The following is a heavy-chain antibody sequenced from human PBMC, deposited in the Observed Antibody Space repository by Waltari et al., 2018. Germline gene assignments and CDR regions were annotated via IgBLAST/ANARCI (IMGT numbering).Heavy chain of an antibody. D-gene: IGHD4-17*01. CDR1: GGSFSGYY. V-gene: IGHV4-34*01. CDR2: INHSGST. CDR3: ASGGYDYGDYPGI. J-gene: IGHJ4*02. Sequence: QVQLQQWAAGLLQPSATLSLTCAVYGGSFSGYYWSWIRQPPGKGLEWIGEINHSGSTNYNPSLKSRVTISVDTSKNQFSLKLSSVTAADTAVYYCASGGYDYGDYPGIWGQGTLVTVSS.